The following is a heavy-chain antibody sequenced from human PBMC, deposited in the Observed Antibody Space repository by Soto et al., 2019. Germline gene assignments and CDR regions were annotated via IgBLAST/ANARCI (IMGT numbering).Heavy chain of an antibody. V-gene: IGHV1-69*12. CDR2: IIPIFGTA. J-gene: IGHJ4*02. D-gene: IGHD3-22*01. CDR3: ASHYDSSGYYYRGLDY. CDR1: GGTFSSYA. Sequence: QVQLVQSGAEVKKPGSSVKVSCKASGGTFSSYAISWVRQAPGQGLEWMGGIIPIFGTADYAQKFQGRVTMTADESTSTGNMELSSLRYEDTAVYYCASHYDSSGYYYRGLDYWGQGTLVTVSS.